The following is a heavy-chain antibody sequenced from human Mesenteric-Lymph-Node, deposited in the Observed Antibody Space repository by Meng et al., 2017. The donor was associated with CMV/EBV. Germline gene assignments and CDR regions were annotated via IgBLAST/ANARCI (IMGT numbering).Heavy chain of an antibody. J-gene: IGHJ4*02. V-gene: IGHV3-23*01. CDR2: ISGSGGST. CDR3: AKVYGSGSYDAIDY. CDR1: GFTFSSYA. D-gene: IGHD3-10*01. Sequence: GESLKISCAASGFTFSSYAMSWVRQAPGKGLEWVSAISGSGGSTYYADSVKGRFTISRDNSKNTLYLQMNSLRADDTAVYYCAKVYGSGSYDAIDYWGQGTLVTVSS.